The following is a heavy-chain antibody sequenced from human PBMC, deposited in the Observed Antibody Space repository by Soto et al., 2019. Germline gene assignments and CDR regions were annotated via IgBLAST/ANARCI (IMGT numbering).Heavy chain of an antibody. CDR2: ISAYNGNT. CDR3: ARDTEITMVRFYYYYGMDV. D-gene: IGHD3-10*01. CDR1: GYTFTSYG. Sequence: QVQLVQSGAEVKKPGASVKVSCKASGYTFTSYGISWVRQAPGQGLEWMGWISAYNGNTNYVQKLQGRVTMTTDTSTSTAYMELRSLRSDDTAVYYCARDTEITMVRFYYYYGMDVWGQGTTVTVSS. V-gene: IGHV1-18*01. J-gene: IGHJ6*02.